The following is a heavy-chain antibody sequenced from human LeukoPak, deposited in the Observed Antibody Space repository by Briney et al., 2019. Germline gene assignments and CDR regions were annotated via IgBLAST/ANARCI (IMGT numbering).Heavy chain of an antibody. CDR1: GFTFSTFA. D-gene: IGHD5/OR15-5a*01. CDR2: IFPSGGEI. V-gene: IGHV3-23*01. CDR3: AKDLTVLSSYFDY. J-gene: IGHJ4*02. Sequence: AGGSLRLSCAASGFTFSTFAMIWVRQPPGKGLEWVSSIFPSGGEIHYADSVRGRFTISRDNSKNTLYLQMNSLRAEDTAVYYCAKDLTVLSSYFDYWGQGTLVTVSS.